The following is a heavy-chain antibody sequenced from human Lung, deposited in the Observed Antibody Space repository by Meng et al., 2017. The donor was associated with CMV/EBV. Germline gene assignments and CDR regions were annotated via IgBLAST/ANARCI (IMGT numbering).Heavy chain of an antibody. CDR3: VRGPLLGWFDP. V-gene: IGHV3-53*01. CDR2: IYSSGRT. Sequence: EVHLEESGGGLRQPGGSLILSCAAPGLPVTSYYMHWVRQAPGKGLEWVSVIYSSGRTYYADSVKGRFTISRDNSKNTVDLQMNTLRAEDTAIYYCVRGPLLGWFDPWGQGALVTVSS. J-gene: IGHJ5*02. CDR1: GLPVTSYY.